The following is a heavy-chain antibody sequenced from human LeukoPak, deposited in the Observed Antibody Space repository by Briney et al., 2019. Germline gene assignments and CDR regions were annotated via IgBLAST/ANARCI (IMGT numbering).Heavy chain of an antibody. Sequence: PGGSLRLSCVASGFIFSSHAMSWVRQAPGEGLQWVSTICDDGSEIFHTDSVRGRFCIARDNSKNTPFLQMGGLGADDTAVYYWGRGGAYDYLVLDEWGQGTLGT. CDR2: ICDDGSEI. CDR3: GRGGAYDYLVLDE. V-gene: IGHV3-23*01. CDR1: GFIFSSHA. D-gene: IGHD4-11*01. J-gene: IGHJ4*02.